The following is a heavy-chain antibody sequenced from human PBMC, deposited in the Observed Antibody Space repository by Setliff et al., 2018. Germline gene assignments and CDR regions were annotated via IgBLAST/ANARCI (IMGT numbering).Heavy chain of an antibody. J-gene: IGHJ4*02. D-gene: IGHD3-3*01. Sequence: ASVKVSCKASGYTFTSYYMHWVRQAPGQGLEWMGIISPSGGFTSYAQKFQDRVTMTRDTSTSTVYMELSSLRSGDTAMYYCARELLFGGVIFGYWGQGTLVTVSS. V-gene: IGHV1-46*01. CDR3: ARELLFGGVIFGY. CDR1: GYTFTSYY. CDR2: ISPSGGFT.